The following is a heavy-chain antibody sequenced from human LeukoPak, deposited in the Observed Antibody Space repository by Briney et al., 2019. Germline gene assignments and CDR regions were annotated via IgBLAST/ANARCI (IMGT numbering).Heavy chain of an antibody. CDR3: ARARVYGSGSYYYYYYMDV. D-gene: IGHD3-10*01. CDR1: GYSISSGYY. V-gene: IGHV4-38-2*02. J-gene: IGHJ6*03. CDR2: IYHSGST. Sequence: SETLSLTCTVSGYSISSGYYWGWIRQPPGKGLEWIGSIYHSGSTYYNPSLKSRVTISVDTSKNQFSLKLSSVTAADTAVYYCARARVYGSGSYYYYYYMDVWGKGPRSPSP.